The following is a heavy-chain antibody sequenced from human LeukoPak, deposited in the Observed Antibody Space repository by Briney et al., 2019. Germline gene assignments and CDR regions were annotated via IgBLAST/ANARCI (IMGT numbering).Heavy chain of an antibody. D-gene: IGHD3-22*01. Sequence: GGSLRLSCAASGFTFSSYAMSWVRQAPGKGLEWVSAISGSGGSTYYADSVKGRFTISRDNSKNTLYLQMNSLRAEDTAVYYCAKDGYDSSGYHENYYYYYGMDVWGQGTTVTASS. CDR2: ISGSGGST. CDR1: GFTFSSYA. CDR3: AKDGYDSSGYHENYYYYYGMDV. V-gene: IGHV3-23*01. J-gene: IGHJ6*02.